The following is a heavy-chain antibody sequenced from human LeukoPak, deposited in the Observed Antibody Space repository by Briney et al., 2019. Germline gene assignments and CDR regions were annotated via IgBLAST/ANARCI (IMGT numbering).Heavy chain of an antibody. CDR2: ISGSGGST. CDR3: AKDFLGYCSGGSCYSYYYGMDV. J-gene: IGHJ6*02. Sequence: GGSLRLSCAASGFTFSSYAMHWVRQAPGKGLEWVSAISGSGGSTYYADSVKGRFTISRDNSKNTLYLQMNSLRAEDTAVYYCAKDFLGYCSGGSCYSYYYGMDVWGQGTTVTVSS. V-gene: IGHV3-23*01. CDR1: GFTFSSYA. D-gene: IGHD2-15*01.